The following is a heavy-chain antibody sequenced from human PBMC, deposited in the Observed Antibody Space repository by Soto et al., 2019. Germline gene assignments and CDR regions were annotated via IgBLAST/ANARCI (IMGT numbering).Heavy chain of an antibody. Sequence: GGSLRLSCAASGFTFSGYAMHWVRQTPGKGLEWVASISYDGNNKYYADSVKGRFTLSRDNSKNTLYLHMDGLRTEDTAVYFCARGLLGVTRLDSWGQGTLVTVSS. CDR1: GFTFSGYA. CDR3: ARGLLGVTRLDS. J-gene: IGHJ5*01. D-gene: IGHD1-26*01. CDR2: ISYDGNNK. V-gene: IGHV3-30-3*01.